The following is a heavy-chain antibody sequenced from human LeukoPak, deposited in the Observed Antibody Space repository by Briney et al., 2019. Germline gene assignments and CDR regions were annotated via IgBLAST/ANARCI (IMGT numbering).Heavy chain of an antibody. V-gene: IGHV3-66*01. CDR2: IYSGGST. CDR1: GFTVSSNY. D-gene: IGHD1-26*01. CDR3: ARELKGAFDY. J-gene: IGHJ4*02. Sequence: GGSLRLSCAASGFTVSSNYMSWVRQAPGKGLEWVSVIYSGGSTYYADSVKGRFTISRDNSKNTLHLQMNSLRAEDTAVYYCARELKGAFDYWGQGTLVTVSS.